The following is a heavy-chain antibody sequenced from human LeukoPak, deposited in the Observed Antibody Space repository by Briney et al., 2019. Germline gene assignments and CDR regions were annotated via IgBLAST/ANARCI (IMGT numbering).Heavy chain of an antibody. D-gene: IGHD3-22*01. CDR3: AREPGPYYYDSSGYYWAVGYFDY. V-gene: IGHV3-30*02. Sequence: GGSLRLSCAASGFTFSSYGMHWVRQAPGKGLEWVAFIRYDGSNKYYADSVKGRFTISRDNSTNTLYLQMNSLRAEDTAVYYCAREPGPYYYDSSGYYWAVGYFDYWGQGTLVTVSS. J-gene: IGHJ4*02. CDR2: IRYDGSNK. CDR1: GFTFSSYG.